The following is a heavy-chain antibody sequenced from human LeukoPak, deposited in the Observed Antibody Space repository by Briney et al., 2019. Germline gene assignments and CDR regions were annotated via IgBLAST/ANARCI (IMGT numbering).Heavy chain of an antibody. CDR2: ISSSSSCT. J-gene: IGHJ4*02. D-gene: IGHD3-10*01. Sequence: GGSLRLSCAASGFTFSDYYMSWIRQAPGKGLEWVSYISSSSSCTNYADSVKGRFTISRDNAKNSLYLQMNSLRAEDTAVYYCARGSRVWFGELLFDYWGQGTLVTVSS. V-gene: IGHV3-11*06. CDR1: GFTFSDYY. CDR3: ARGSRVWFGELLFDY.